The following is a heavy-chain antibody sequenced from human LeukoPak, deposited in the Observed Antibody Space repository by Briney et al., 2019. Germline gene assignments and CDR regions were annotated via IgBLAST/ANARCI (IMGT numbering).Heavy chain of an antibody. J-gene: IGHJ4*02. D-gene: IGHD2-15*01. CDR2: IKRDGNER. V-gene: IGHV3-7*02. Sequence: SGGSLRLSCAASGFTFSSSWMSWVRQAPGKGLEWVANIKRDGNERYYVDSVKGRFTISRDNAKNSLYLQMNSLRAEDTAVYYCAKSHMVAVNIFDYWGQGTLVT. CDR1: GFTFSSSW. CDR3: AKSHMVAVNIFDY.